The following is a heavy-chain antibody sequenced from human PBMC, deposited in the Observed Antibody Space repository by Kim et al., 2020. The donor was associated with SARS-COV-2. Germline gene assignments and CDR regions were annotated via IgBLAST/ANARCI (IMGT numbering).Heavy chain of an antibody. CDR1: GFTFSSYG. D-gene: IGHD3-9*01. Sequence: GGSLRLSCAASGFTFSSYGMHWVRQAPGKGLEWVAVIWYDGSNKYYADSVKGRFTISRDNSKNTLYLQMNSLRAEDTAVYYCARGRYFDWSLDYWGQGTLVTVSS. J-gene: IGHJ4*02. CDR3: ARGRYFDWSLDY. CDR2: IWYDGSNK. V-gene: IGHV3-33*01.